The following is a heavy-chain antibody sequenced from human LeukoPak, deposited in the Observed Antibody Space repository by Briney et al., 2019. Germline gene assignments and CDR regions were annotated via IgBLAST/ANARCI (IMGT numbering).Heavy chain of an antibody. CDR2: LHTRGNT. CDR3: ARTGLYYQESGDGNWFDP. Sequence: PSQTLSLTCSVSGGSITSGLYYWTWIRQPAGKGLEWLGHLHTRGNTDYNPSLKSRVTISVDTSKNQFSMRLSSVTAADTAVYYCARTGLYYQESGDGNWFDPWGQGILVTVSS. D-gene: IGHD1-14*01. V-gene: IGHV4-61*09. CDR1: GGSITSGLYY. J-gene: IGHJ5*02.